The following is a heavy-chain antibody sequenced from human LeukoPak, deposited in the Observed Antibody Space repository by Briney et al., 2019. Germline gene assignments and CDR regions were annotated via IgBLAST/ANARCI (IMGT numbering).Heavy chain of an antibody. Sequence: GGSLRLSCAASGFTVSSNEMSWVHQAPGKGLEWVSSISGGSTYYADSRKGRFTISRDNSKNTLHLQMNSLRAEDTAVYYCAIAVAGTAFDYWGQGTLVTVSS. V-gene: IGHV3-38-3*01. CDR1: GFTVSSNE. CDR2: ISGGST. CDR3: AIAVAGTAFDY. D-gene: IGHD6-19*01. J-gene: IGHJ4*02.